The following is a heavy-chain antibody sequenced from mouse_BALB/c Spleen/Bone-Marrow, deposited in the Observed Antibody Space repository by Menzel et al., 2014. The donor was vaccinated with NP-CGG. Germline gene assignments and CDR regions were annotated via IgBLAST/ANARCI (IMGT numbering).Heavy chain of an antibody. J-gene: IGHJ2*01. CDR2: IWHGGST. Sequence: VQLQQSGPGLVAPAQSLSITCTVSGFSLSRYNVHWVRQPPGKGLEWLGMIWHGGSTDYNSAFKSRLSISKDNSKTQIFLKVNSIQIYDPHTYYVSRNNHCFQYYIDNWGQGTTLTFSS. CDR1: GFSLSRYN. CDR3: SRNNHCFQYYIDN. D-gene: IGHD6-1*01. V-gene: IGHV2-6-4*01.